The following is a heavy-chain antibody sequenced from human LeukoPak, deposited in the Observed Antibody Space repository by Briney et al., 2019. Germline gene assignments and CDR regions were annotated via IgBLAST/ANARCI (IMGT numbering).Heavy chain of an antibody. J-gene: IGHJ4*02. CDR2: IYYSGST. D-gene: IGHD2-15*01. CDR3: ARGYCSGGSCYYIDY. CDR1: GGSISSYY. Sequence: SETLSLTCTVSGGSISSYYWSWIRQPPGKGLEWIGYIYYSGSTNSNPSLKSRVTISVDTSKNQFSLKLSAVTAADTAVYYCARGYCSGGSCYYIDYWGQGTLVTVSS. V-gene: IGHV4-59*01.